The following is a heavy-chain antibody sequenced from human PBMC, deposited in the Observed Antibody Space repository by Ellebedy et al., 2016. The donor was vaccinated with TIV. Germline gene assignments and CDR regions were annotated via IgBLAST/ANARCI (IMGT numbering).Heavy chain of an antibody. D-gene: IGHD5-12*01. Sequence: GESLKISCADSGFTFSNYWMSWVRQAPGKGLEWVALFSSDGRTKYYADSVKGRFTISRDNSMNTLSLEMSSLRPEDTAIYYCARAVARYFDSWGQGTLVTVSS. J-gene: IGHJ4*02. CDR1: GFTFSNYW. V-gene: IGHV3-30*03. CDR2: FSSDGRTK. CDR3: ARAVARYFDS.